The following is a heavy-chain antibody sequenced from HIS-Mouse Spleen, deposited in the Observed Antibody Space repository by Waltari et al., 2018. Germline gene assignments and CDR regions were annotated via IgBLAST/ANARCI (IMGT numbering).Heavy chain of an antibody. CDR1: GFAFTRYA. D-gene: IGHD5-18*01. CDR2: ISYDGSNK. CDR3: AKDNSYGYNWFDP. J-gene: IGHJ5*02. V-gene: IGHV3-30*18. Sequence: QVQLLESGGGLVQPGRSLRLSSAASGFAFTRYALLWVRRAPGKGLEWVAVISYDGSNKYYADSVKGRFTISRDNSKNTLYLQRNSLRAEDTAVYYCAKDNSYGYNWFDPWGQGTLVTVSS.